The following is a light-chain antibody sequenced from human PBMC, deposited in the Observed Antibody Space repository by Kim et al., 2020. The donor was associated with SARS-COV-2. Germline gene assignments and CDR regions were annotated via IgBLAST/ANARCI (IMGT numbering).Light chain of an antibody. CDR2: GAS. CDR3: QQYGSPPET. CDR1: QSVDSNY. V-gene: IGKV3-20*01. J-gene: IGKJ1*01. Sequence: SPGERATLSCRGSQSVDSNYLAWYQQKTGQAPRLLIYGASTRATGIPDRFSGSGSGTDFTLTISRLEPEDFAVYYCQQYGSPPETFGQGTKVDIK.